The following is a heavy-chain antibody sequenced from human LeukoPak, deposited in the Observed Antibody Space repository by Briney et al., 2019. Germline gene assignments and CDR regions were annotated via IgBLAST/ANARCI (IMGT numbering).Heavy chain of an antibody. Sequence: QTLSLTCTVSGGSISSGGYYWSWIRQHPGKGLEWIGYIYYSGSTYYNPSLKSRVTISVDTSKNQFSLKLSSVTAADTAVYYCARAVDCSSTSCYGLFDPWGQGTLVTVSS. D-gene: IGHD2-2*01. CDR1: GGSISSGGYY. CDR3: ARAVDCSSTSCYGLFDP. J-gene: IGHJ5*02. CDR2: IYYSGST. V-gene: IGHV4-31*03.